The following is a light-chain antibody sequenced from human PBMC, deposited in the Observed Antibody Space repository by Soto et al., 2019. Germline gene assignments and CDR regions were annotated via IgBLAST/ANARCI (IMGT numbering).Light chain of an antibody. CDR2: GAS. CDR1: QSVSSSY. CDR3: QHYGVSPWT. V-gene: IGKV3-20*01. J-gene: IGKJ1*01. Sequence: EIVLTQSPGTLSLSPGERATLSCRASQSVSSSYLAWYQQKPGQAPRLLIYGASSRATGVPDRSSGSGSGTDFTLTVSRLEPEDFAVYYCQHYGVSPWTFGQGTKVDIK.